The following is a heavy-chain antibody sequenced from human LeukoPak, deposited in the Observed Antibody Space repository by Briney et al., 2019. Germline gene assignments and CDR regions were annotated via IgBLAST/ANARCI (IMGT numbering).Heavy chain of an antibody. V-gene: IGHV1-18*01. D-gene: IGHD3-3*01. CDR2: ISAYNGNT. J-gene: IGHJ3*02. Sequence: ASVKVSCKASGYTFTSYGISWVRQAPGQGLEWMGWISAYNGNTNYAQKLQGRVTMTTDTSTSTAYMELRSLRSDDTAVYYCARVYDGERITIFGVVTVIDAFDIWGQGTMVTVSS. CDR1: GYTFTSYG. CDR3: ARVYDGERITIFGVVTVIDAFDI.